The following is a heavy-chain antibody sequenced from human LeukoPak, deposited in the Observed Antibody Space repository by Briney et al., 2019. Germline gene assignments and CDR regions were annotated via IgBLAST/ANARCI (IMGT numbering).Heavy chain of an antibody. V-gene: IGHV1-2*02. J-gene: IGHJ3*02. CDR3: ARGPTLGLDI. CDR1: GYTFTAYY. CDR2: INPNSGDT. Sequence: ASVKVSCKASGYTFTAYYIYWVRQAPGQGLEWMGWINPNSGDTTLLQRFQGRVTMTRDTSIITAYMELSSLTSDDTGMYYCARGPTLGLDIWGQGTMVTVSS.